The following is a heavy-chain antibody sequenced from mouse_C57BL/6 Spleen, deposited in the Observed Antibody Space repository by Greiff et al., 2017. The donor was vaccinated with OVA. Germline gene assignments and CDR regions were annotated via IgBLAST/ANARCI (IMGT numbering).Heavy chain of an antibody. Sequence: QVHVKQPGAELVKPGASVKLSCKASGYTFTSYWMHWVKQRPGRGLEWIGRIDPNSGGTKYNEKFKSKATLTVDKPSSTAYMQLSSLTSEDSAVYYCARSRGSSYGSLWFAYWGQGTLVTVSA. J-gene: IGHJ3*01. CDR2: IDPNSGGT. CDR3: ARSRGSSYGSLWFAY. CDR1: GYTFTSYW. V-gene: IGHV1-72*01. D-gene: IGHD1-1*01.